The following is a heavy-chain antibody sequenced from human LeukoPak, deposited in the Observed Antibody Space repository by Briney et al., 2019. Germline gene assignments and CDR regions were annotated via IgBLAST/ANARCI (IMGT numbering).Heavy chain of an antibody. D-gene: IGHD6-13*01. Sequence: SQTLSLTCTVSGGSISSGDYYWSWIRQPPGKGLEWIGYIYYSGSTYYNPSLKSRVTISVDTSKNQFSLKLSSVTAADTAVYYCARIHIGIAAAGTRGGAFDIWGQGTMVTVSS. CDR2: IYYSGST. J-gene: IGHJ3*02. V-gene: IGHV4-30-4*01. CDR3: ARIHIGIAAAGTRGGAFDI. CDR1: GGSISSGDYY.